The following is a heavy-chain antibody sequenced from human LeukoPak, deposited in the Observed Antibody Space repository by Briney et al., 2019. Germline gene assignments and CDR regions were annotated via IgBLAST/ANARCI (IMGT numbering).Heavy chain of an antibody. CDR3: AKDRGDYTNWFDP. CDR2: ISGTGGTT. D-gene: IGHD4-17*01. Sequence: GGTLRLSCAASGFTFSSYGMSWVRQAPGKGLEWVSAISGTGGTTYYADSVKGRFTISRDNSKNTLYLQMNSPRAEDTAIYYCAKDRGDYTNWFDPWGQGTLVTVPS. V-gene: IGHV3-23*01. CDR1: GFTFSSYG. J-gene: IGHJ5*02.